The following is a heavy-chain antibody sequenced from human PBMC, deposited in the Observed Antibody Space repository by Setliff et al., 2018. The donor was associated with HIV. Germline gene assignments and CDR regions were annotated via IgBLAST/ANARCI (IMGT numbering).Heavy chain of an antibody. J-gene: IGHJ6*02. CDR3: AIDGLSYNILPGSIAYFHSGMDV. V-gene: IGHV1-18*01. CDR1: GYTFTSYG. D-gene: IGHD3-9*01. Sequence: ASVKVSCKASGYTFTSYGMNWVRHVPGHGLEWMGWISGDTGDIKYSQRFEGRLTMTTETSTNTAYMELRSLRSDDTAVYYCAIDGLSYNILPGSIAYFHSGMDVWGQGTTVTVSS. CDR2: ISGDTGDI.